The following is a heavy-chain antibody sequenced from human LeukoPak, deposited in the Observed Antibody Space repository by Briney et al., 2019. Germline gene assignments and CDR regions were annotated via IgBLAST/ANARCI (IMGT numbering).Heavy chain of an antibody. Sequence: GGSLRLSCAASGFTFSSYAMHWVRQAPGKGLEWVAVISYDGSNKYYADSVKGRFTISRDNSKNTLYLHMGNLRAEDMAVYYCARGYDFWSGYWSHSDYWGQGTLVTVSS. CDR3: ARGYDFWSGYWSHSDY. D-gene: IGHD3-3*01. J-gene: IGHJ4*02. V-gene: IGHV3-30*14. CDR2: ISYDGSNK. CDR1: GFTFSSYA.